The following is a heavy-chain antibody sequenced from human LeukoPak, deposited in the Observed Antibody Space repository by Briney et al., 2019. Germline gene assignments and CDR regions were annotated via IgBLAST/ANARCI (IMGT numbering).Heavy chain of an antibody. CDR1: GASLNNHY. Sequence: PSETLSLTCAVYGASLNNHYWSWVRQPPGQGLEWLGEVVHGGNINYNPSLKSRVTISVDRSKNRYSLELTSVTAADTAMYFCATLVHYEFWSGYFRPSDASDVWSQGTLVTVSS. J-gene: IGHJ3*01. V-gene: IGHV4-34*12. D-gene: IGHD3/OR15-3a*01. CDR2: VVHGGNI. CDR3: ATLVHYEFWSGYFRPSDASDV.